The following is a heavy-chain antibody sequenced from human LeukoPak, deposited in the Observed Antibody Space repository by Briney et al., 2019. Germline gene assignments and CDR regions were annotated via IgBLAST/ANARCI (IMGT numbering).Heavy chain of an antibody. V-gene: IGHV4-39*01. D-gene: IGHD4-23*01. CDR3: ARGSVGPDAFDI. CDR1: GGSISSSSYY. J-gene: IGHJ3*02. Sequence: SETLSLTCTVSGGSISSSSYYWGWIRQPPGKGLEWIGSIYYSGSTYYNPSLKSRVIISVDTSKNQFSLKLSSVTAADTAVYYCARGSVGPDAFDIWGQGTMVTVSS. CDR2: IYYSGST.